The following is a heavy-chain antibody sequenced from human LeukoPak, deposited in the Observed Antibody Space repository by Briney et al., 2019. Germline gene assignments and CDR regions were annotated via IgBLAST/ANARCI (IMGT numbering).Heavy chain of an antibody. D-gene: IGHD6-6*01. V-gene: IGHV3-7*01. J-gene: IGHJ4*02. CDR2: IKQDGSEK. CDR3: AWYSRSSEAY. Sequence: GGSLRLSCAASGFTCSTSWMSWVRLAPGRGLEWVANIKQDGSEKNYVDSVKGRFTISRDNAKDLLYLQMNSLRVEDTAMYYCAWYSRSSEAYWGQGTLVTVSS. CDR1: GFTCSTSW.